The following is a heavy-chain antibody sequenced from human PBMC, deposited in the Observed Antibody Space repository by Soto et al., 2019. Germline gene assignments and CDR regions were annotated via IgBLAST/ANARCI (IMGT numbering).Heavy chain of an antibody. D-gene: IGHD1-26*01. CDR3: AGRIGGPYGTRE. Sequence: QLHLQQSGPGLVKPSETLSLTCTVSGDSISSGTHYWGWIRQPPGKGLEWIGSIYHTGSTSYNPSLLKRVTISLGTSNMQFFLNLTSVTASETDVYYCAGRIGGPYGTREWGTGNLVTVSS. V-gene: IGHV4-39*01. J-gene: IGHJ4*02. CDR1: GDSISSGTHY. CDR2: IYHTGST.